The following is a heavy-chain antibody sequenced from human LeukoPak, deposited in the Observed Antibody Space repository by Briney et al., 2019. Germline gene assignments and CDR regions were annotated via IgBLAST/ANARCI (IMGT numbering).Heavy chain of an antibody. CDR2: INAGNGNT. CDR3: ARDTAYSSGWYGTFDY. J-gene: IGHJ4*02. V-gene: IGHV1-3*01. D-gene: IGHD6-19*01. CDR1: GYTFTSYA. Sequence: ASVKVSCKASGYTFTSYAMHWVRQAPGQRLEWMGWINAGNGNTKYSQKFQGRVTITRDTSASTAYMELSSLRSEDTAVCYCARDTAYSSGWYGTFDYWGQGTLVTVSS.